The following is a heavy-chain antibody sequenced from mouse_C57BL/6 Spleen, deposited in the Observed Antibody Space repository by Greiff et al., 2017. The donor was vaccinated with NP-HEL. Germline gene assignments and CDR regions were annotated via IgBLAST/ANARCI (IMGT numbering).Heavy chain of an antibody. J-gene: IGHJ3*01. CDR1: GFNIKDDY. V-gene: IGHV14-4*01. Sequence: VQLQQSGAELVRPGASVKLSCTASGFNIKDDYMHWVKQRPEQGLEWIGWIDPENGDTEYASKFQGKATITADTSSNTAYLQLSSLTSEDTAGYYSNTYRGPFAYWGQGTLVTVAA. CDR2: IDPENGDT. CDR3: NTYRGPFAY.